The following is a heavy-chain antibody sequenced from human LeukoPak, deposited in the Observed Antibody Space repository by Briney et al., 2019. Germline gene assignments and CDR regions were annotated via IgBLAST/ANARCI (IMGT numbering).Heavy chain of an antibody. J-gene: IGHJ6*02. CDR1: GFTFISYS. CDR2: ITSGSSTM. D-gene: IGHD3-10*01. CDR3: ARVIAVVRGGGLSYYYAMDV. Sequence: GGSLRLSCAASGFTFISYSMTWVRQAPGKGLEWVSYITSGSSTMYYADSVKGRFTISRDNGKTSLYLQMNSLRDEDTAVYYCARVIAVVRGGGLSYYYAMDVWGQGTTVTVSS. V-gene: IGHV3-48*02.